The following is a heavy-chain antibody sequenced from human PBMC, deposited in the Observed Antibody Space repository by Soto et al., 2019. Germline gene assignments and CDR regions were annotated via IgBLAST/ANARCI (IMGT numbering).Heavy chain of an antibody. CDR1: GFTFSSYG. D-gene: IGHD1-26*01. CDR3: ARDQGAYAEYFQH. V-gene: IGHV3-33*01. Sequence: QEQLVESGGGVVQPGRSLRLSCAASGFTFSSYGMHWVRQAPGKGLEWVALIWYDGSNKHYGDSVKGRITISRDNSKNTLYLQMNSLRAEDTAVYYCARDQGAYAEYFQHWGQGTLVTVSS. J-gene: IGHJ1*01. CDR2: IWYDGSNK.